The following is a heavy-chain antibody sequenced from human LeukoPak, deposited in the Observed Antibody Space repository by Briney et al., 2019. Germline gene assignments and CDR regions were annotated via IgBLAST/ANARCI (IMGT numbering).Heavy chain of an antibody. CDR2: IYYSGST. Sequence: SETLSLTCTVSGGSISSYYWSWIRQPPGKGLEWIGYIYYSGSTNYNPSLKSRVTISVDTSKNQFSLKLSSVTAADTAVYYCASNSGSYYPYYYYYYYMDVWGKGTTVTVSS. D-gene: IGHD1-26*01. V-gene: IGHV4-59*08. CDR1: GGSISSYY. J-gene: IGHJ6*03. CDR3: ASNSGSYYPYYYYYYYMDV.